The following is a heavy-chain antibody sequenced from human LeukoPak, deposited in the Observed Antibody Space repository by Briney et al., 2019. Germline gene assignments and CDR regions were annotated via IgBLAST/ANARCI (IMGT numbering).Heavy chain of an antibody. D-gene: IGHD2-21*02. CDR2: ILYDGSNK. J-gene: IGHJ4*02. CDR1: GFTFSSYG. CDR3: AKDRVDVVTAVLDY. V-gene: IGHV3-30*02. Sequence: GGSLRLSCAASGFTFSSYGMRWVRQAPGKGLEWVAFILYDGSNKYYADSVKGRFTISTDNSKNSLYLEMNSLRADDTALYYCAKDRVDVVTAVLDYWGQGTLVTVSS.